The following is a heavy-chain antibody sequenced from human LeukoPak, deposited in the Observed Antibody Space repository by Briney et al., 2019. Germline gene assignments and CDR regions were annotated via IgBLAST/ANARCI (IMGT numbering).Heavy chain of an antibody. CDR1: GFSFSKFA. CDR2: IWFDGRQT. Sequence: GGSLRLSCAASGFSFSKFAMHWVRQAPGKGLEGVAVIWFDGRQTFYADSVKGRFTISRDNSKNTLYLQMNSLRVEDTAFYYCVTDQTVAGTDARSYFDYWGQGTLVTVSS. D-gene: IGHD6-19*01. V-gene: IGHV3-33*01. J-gene: IGHJ4*02. CDR3: VTDQTVAGTDARSYFDY.